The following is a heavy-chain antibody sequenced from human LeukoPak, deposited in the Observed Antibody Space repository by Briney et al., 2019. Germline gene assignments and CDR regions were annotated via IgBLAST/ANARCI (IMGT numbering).Heavy chain of an antibody. CDR2: IIPIFGTA. J-gene: IGHJ5*02. D-gene: IGHD3-3*01. Sequence: ASVKVSCKASGGTFSSYAFSWVRQAPGQGLEWMGGIIPIFGTANYAQKFQGRVTITADESTSTAYMELSSLRSEDTAVYYCARLTSSYDFWSGYPFDPWGQGTLVTVSS. CDR1: GGTFSSYA. CDR3: ARLTSSYDFWSGYPFDP. V-gene: IGHV1-69*13.